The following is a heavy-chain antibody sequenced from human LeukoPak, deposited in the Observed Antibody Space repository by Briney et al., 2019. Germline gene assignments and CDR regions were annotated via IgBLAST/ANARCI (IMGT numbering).Heavy chain of an antibody. CDR1: GFIFSSSW. J-gene: IGHJ4*02. Sequence: GGSLRLSCAASGFIFSSSWMSWVRQAPGKGLEWVANINLDGSEKYYVDSVKGRFTISRDNAKNSLYLHMNSLRAEDTAVYYCTREIIWIAVAGPDYWGQGTLVTVSS. V-gene: IGHV3-7*03. CDR2: INLDGSEK. CDR3: TREIIWIAVAGPDY. D-gene: IGHD6-19*01.